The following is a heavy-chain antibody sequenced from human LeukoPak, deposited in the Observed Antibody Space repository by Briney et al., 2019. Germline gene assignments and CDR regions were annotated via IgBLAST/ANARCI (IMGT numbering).Heavy chain of an antibody. V-gene: IGHV3-66*01. Sequence: GSLRLACAASGFTVSSNYMSWVRQAPGKGLEWVSVIYSGGSTYYADSVKGRFTISRDNSKNTLYLQMNSLRAEDTAVYYCARASFYDSSCYSIAFDIWGQGTMVTVSS. CDR2: IYSGGST. CDR3: ARASFYDSSCYSIAFDI. CDR1: GFTVSSNY. J-gene: IGHJ3*02. D-gene: IGHD3-22*01.